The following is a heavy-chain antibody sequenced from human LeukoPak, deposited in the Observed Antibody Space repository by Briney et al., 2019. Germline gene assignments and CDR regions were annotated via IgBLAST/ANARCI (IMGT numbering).Heavy chain of an antibody. J-gene: IGHJ4*02. CDR2: ISYDGSNK. CDR1: GFTFSSYG. V-gene: IGHV3-30*18. Sequence: GRSLRLSCEASGFTFSSYGMHWVRQAPGKGLEWVAVISYDGSNKYYADSVKGRFTISRDNSKNTLYLQMNSLRAEDTAVYYCAKDRSFIAAAVNYWGQGTLVTVSS. CDR3: AKDRSFIAAAVNY. D-gene: IGHD6-13*01.